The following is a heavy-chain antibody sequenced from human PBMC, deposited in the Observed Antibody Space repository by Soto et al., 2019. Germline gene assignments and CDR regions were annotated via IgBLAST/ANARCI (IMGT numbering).Heavy chain of an antibody. D-gene: IGHD3-16*01. CDR2: ISAYNGNT. J-gene: IGHJ4*02. CDR3: AGGGTPLDC. CDR1: GYTFTNFG. V-gene: IGHV1-18*01. Sequence: QVQLVQSGAEVKKPGASVKVSCKASGYTFTNFGISWVRQAPGQGLEWMGWISAYNGNTNYAQKFQGRVTMTTDTSTRTAYMEGRSRRFDDTAVYYCAGGGTPLDCGGQGALVAVAT.